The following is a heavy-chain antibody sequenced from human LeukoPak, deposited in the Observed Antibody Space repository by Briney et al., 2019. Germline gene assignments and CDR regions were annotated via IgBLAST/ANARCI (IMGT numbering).Heavy chain of an antibody. Sequence: GGSLRLSCAASGLTFRDYYMSWIRQAPGKGLEWVAVISYDGSNKYYADSVKGRFTISRDNSKNTLYLQMNSLRAEDTAVYYCAKAGYGDYYYYGMDVWGQGTTVTVSS. CDR2: ISYDGSNK. V-gene: IGHV3-30*18. CDR1: GLTFRDYY. D-gene: IGHD4-17*01. CDR3: AKAGYGDYYYYGMDV. J-gene: IGHJ6*02.